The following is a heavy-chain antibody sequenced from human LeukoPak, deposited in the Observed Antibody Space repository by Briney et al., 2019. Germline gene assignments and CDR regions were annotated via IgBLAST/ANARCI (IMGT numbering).Heavy chain of an antibody. CDR2: VYAGNGNT. V-gene: IGHV1-3*01. Sequence: ASVKVSCKASGYTFTRYAMHWVRQAPGQRLEWMGWVYAGNGNTEYSQKFQGRVTITRETFASTAYMDLSSLRSEDTAVYYCARGPLYYYGSGPYFDYWGQGTLVTVSS. J-gene: IGHJ4*02. CDR3: ARGPLYYYGSGPYFDY. CDR1: GYTFTRYA. D-gene: IGHD3-10*01.